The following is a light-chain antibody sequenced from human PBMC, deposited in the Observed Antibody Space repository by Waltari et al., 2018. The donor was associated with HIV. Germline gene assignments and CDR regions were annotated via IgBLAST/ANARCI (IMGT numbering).Light chain of an antibody. CDR2: AVT. V-gene: IGLV2-23*02. CDR3: CSYAGTGTYV. J-gene: IGLJ1*01. Sequence: QSALTQPASVSGSPGPSITLSCTATSSAVASYNLVSWYQQHQGKAPKVMIYAVTKRPSGVSNRFSGSKSDNTASLTISGLQAEDEADYYCCSYAGTGTYVFGTGTKVTVL. CDR1: SSAVASYNL.